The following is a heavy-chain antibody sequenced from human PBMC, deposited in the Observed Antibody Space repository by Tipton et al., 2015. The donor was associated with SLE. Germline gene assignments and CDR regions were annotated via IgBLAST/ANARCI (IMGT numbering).Heavy chain of an antibody. CDR3: ARQGTGFGSGRDDY. CDR1: GSSISRGYH. J-gene: IGHJ4*02. V-gene: IGHV4-38-2*01. Sequence: TLSLTCSVTGSSISRGYHWGWVRQPPGKGLEWTGSIFHSGHTYYNPSVKSRGIISVETSKNEFSLSLYSVTVEDTAVYYCARQGTGFGSGRDDYWGQGILVTVSS. CDR2: IFHSGHT. D-gene: IGHD1-14*01.